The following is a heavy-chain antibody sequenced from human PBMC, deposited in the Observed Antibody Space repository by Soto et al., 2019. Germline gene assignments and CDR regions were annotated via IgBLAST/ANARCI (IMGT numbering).Heavy chain of an antibody. CDR1: GFTFSSYS. J-gene: IGHJ4*02. CDR3: ARDLAEYYYDSSGYSN. CDR2: IRSSSHYI. V-gene: IGHV3-21*01. Sequence: EVQLVESGGGLVKPGGYLRLSCTASGFTFSSYSMNWVRQAPGKGLEWVSSIRSSSHYIDYADSVKGRSTISRDNAKNSMYLQMSSLRAEDTAVYYCARDLAEYYYDSSGYSNWGQGTLVTVSS. D-gene: IGHD3-22*01.